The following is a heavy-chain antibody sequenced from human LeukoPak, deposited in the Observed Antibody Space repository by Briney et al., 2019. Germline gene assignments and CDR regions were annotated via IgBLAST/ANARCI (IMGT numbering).Heavy chain of an antibody. CDR2: INPNSGGT. CDR3: ARDSTVTTKWVSMDV. J-gene: IGHJ6*03. CDR1: GYTLTGYY. V-gene: IGHV1-2*06. D-gene: IGHD4-17*01. Sequence: VASVKVSCKASGYTLTGYYMHAVRPAPGQGLEWVGRINPNSGGTNYARKFRGRVTMPRDTAISTANMELSRLRSDDTAVYYCARDSTVTTKWVSMDVWGKGTTVTVSS.